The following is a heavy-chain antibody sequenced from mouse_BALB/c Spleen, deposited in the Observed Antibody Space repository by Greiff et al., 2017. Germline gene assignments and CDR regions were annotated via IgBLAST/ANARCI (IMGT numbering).Heavy chain of an antibody. Sequence: DVMLVESGGGLVQPGGSRKLSCAASGFTFSSFGMHWVRQAPEKGLEWVAYISSGSSTIYYADTVKGRFTISRDNPKNTLFLQMTSLRSEDTAMYYCAREGETYGNYWGQGTTLTVSS. J-gene: IGHJ2*01. V-gene: IGHV5-17*02. D-gene: IGHD2-1*01. CDR2: ISSGSSTI. CDR3: AREGETYGNY. CDR1: GFTFSSFG.